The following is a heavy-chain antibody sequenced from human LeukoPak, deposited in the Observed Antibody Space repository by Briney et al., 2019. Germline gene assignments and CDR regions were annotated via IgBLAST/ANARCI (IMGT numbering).Heavy chain of an antibody. Sequence: SKTLSLTCTVSGGSISSGDYSWRWIRQPPGKGLEWIGYIYYSGSTYYNPSLKSRVTISVDTSKNQFSLKLSSVTAADTAVYYCARGTSSSPNNWFDPWGQGTLVTVSS. CDR1: GGSISSGDYS. CDR2: IYYSGST. V-gene: IGHV4-30-4*01. J-gene: IGHJ5*02. D-gene: IGHD2-2*01. CDR3: ARGTSSSPNNWFDP.